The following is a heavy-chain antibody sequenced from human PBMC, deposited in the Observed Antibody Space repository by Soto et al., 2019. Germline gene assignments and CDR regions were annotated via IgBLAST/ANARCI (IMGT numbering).Heavy chain of an antibody. CDR2: ISGSGGST. Sequence: EVQLLESGGGLVQPGGSLRLSCAASGFPFSSYAMSWVRQAPGKGLEWVSAISGSGGSTYYADSVKGRFTISRDNSKNTLYLQMNSLRAEDTAVYYCAKTGRRGSGPWDYWGQGTLVTVSS. CDR1: GFPFSSYA. D-gene: IGHD3-10*01. J-gene: IGHJ4*02. V-gene: IGHV3-23*01. CDR3: AKTGRRGSGPWDY.